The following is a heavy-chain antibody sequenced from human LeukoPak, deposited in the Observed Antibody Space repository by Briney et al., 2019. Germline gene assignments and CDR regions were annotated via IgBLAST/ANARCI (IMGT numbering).Heavy chain of an antibody. D-gene: IGHD1-26*01. V-gene: IGHV4-34*01. CDR3: ARVLSGSYEIDY. Sequence: SETLSLTCAVYGGSFSGYYWSWIRQPPGKGLEWIGEINHSGSTNYNPSLKSRVTISVDTSKNQFSLKLSSVTAADTAVYYCARVLSGSYEIDYWGQGILVTVSS. CDR1: GGSFSGYY. J-gene: IGHJ4*02. CDR2: INHSGST.